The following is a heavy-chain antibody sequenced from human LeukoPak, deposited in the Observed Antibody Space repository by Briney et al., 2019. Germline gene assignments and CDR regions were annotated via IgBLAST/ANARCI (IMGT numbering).Heavy chain of an antibody. Sequence: GGALRISCATPGFSFDDYGMSWGRPGPGKGVGWVSAISGSGGSTYYADSVKGRFTISRDNSKNTLYLQMNSLRAEDTAVYYCAKGISMVRGVNFDYWGQGTLVTVSS. J-gene: IGHJ4*02. V-gene: IGHV3-23*01. D-gene: IGHD3-10*01. CDR3: AKGISMVRGVNFDY. CDR1: GFSFDDYG. CDR2: ISGSGGST.